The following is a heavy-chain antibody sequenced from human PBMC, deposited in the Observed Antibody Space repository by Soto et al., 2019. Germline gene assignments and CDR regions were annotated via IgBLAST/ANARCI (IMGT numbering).Heavy chain of an antibody. CDR3: AKDWNTISSLYYFDY. D-gene: IGHD3-9*01. V-gene: IGHV3-30*18. J-gene: IGHJ4*02. CDR2: ISYDGSNK. Sequence: QVQLVESGGGVVQPGRSLRLSCAASGFTFSSYGMHWVRQAPGKGLEWVAVISYDGSNKYYADSVKGRFTISRDNSKNTLYLQMNSLRAEDTAVYYCAKDWNTISSLYYFDYWGQGTLVTVSS. CDR1: GFTFSSYG.